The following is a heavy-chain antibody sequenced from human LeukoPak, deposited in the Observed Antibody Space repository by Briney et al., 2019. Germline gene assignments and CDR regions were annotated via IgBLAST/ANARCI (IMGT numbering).Heavy chain of an antibody. D-gene: IGHD6-19*01. J-gene: IGHJ6*02. V-gene: IGHV3-23*01. Sequence: PGGSLRLSCAASGLTFSRYAMSWVRQAPGKGLEWVSSISGSGGSTYYADSVKGRFTISRDNSQNTLYLQMNSLRAEDTAVYYCAKDRSGGGDYYFGMDVWGPGTTVTVSS. CDR2: ISGSGGST. CDR1: GLTFSRYA. CDR3: AKDRSGGGDYYFGMDV.